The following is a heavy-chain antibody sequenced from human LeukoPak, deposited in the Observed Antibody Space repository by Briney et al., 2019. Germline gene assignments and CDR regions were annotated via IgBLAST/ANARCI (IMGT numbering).Heavy chain of an antibody. CDR1: GYMFTTSF. CDR3: ASPHGASYYYFDY. V-gene: IGHV1-46*01. J-gene: IGHJ4*02. D-gene: IGHD4/OR15-4a*01. CDR2: INPSGTST. Sequence: GASVKVSCKVSGYMFTTSFMHWVRQAPGQGLEWMGVINPSGTSTDYAQKFQGRVTMTRDTSTNTVYMELSSLRSEDTAVYYCASPHGASYYYFDYWGQGTLVTVSS.